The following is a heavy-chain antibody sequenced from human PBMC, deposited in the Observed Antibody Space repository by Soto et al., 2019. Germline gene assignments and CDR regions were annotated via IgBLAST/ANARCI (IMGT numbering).Heavy chain of an antibody. CDR2: IDVSGTVT. CDR3: ARGGLEPVDY. V-gene: IGHV3-74*01. Sequence: RLSCEGSGFIFSSYWMHWVRQAPGKGLVWVSRIDVSGTVTTYADSVNGRFTVSRDNAKSTAYLQMHSLTGEDTGVYYCARGGLEPVDYWGQGTLVTVSS. CDR1: GFIFSSYW. D-gene: IGHD1-1*01. J-gene: IGHJ4*02.